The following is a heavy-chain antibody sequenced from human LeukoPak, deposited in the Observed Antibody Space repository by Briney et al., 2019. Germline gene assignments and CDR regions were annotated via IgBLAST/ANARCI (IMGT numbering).Heavy chain of an antibody. Sequence: SETLSLTCTVPGDSINYYYWSWIRQSPGKGLEWIGYVYYNGSAKYNPSLKSRVTISVDMSKNQFSLKVSSVTAADTAIYYCARKGGHFDYWGQGTLVTVSS. J-gene: IGHJ4*02. CDR1: GDSINYYY. V-gene: IGHV4-59*01. D-gene: IGHD2-15*01. CDR3: ARKGGHFDY. CDR2: VYYNGSA.